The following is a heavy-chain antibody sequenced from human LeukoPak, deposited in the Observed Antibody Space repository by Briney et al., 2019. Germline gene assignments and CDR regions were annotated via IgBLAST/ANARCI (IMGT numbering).Heavy chain of an antibody. Sequence: PSQTRSLTCAVYGGSFSGYYWSWIRQPPGKGLEWVGEINHSGSTNYNPSLKSRVTISVDTSKNQFSLKLSSVTAADTAVYYCARTSPTYSSSWYRGGDYWGQGTLVTVSS. V-gene: IGHV4-34*01. D-gene: IGHD6-13*01. J-gene: IGHJ4*02. CDR3: ARTSPTYSSSWYRGGDY. CDR1: GGSFSGYY. CDR2: INHSGST.